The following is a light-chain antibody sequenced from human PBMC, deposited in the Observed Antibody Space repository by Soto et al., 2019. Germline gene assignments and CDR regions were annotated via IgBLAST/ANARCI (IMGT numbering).Light chain of an antibody. Sequence: EIVLTQSPGTLSLSPGERATLSCRASQSVSNNYLAWYQQKPGQAPRLLIYGASNRATGIPDRFSGSGSATDFTLTISSLQSEDFAVYYCQQYNNWPPYTFGQGTKVDIK. V-gene: IGKV3-20*01. J-gene: IGKJ2*01. CDR3: QQYNNWPPYT. CDR1: QSVSNNY. CDR2: GAS.